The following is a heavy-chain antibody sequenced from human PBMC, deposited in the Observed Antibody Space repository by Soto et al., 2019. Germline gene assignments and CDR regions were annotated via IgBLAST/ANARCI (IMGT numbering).Heavy chain of an antibody. Sequence: PGGSLRLSCAASGFTFSSYEMNWVRQAPGKGLEWVSYISSSGSTIYYADSVKGRFTISRDNAKNSLYLQMNSLRAEDTAVYYCARELSSSYERWFDPWGQGTLVTVSS. D-gene: IGHD6-13*01. CDR2: ISSSGSTI. CDR1: GFTFSSYE. J-gene: IGHJ5*02. V-gene: IGHV3-48*03. CDR3: ARELSSSYERWFDP.